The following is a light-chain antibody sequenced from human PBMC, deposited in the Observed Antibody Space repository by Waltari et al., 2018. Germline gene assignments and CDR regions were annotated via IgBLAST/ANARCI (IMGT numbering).Light chain of an antibody. CDR3: QSFDSRLSDGVV. J-gene: IGLJ2*01. V-gene: IGLV1-40*01. CDR1: SSNLGEGPH. CDR2: GNN. Sequence: QSVLTQPPSVSGTPGPRVTISCTGSSSNLGEGPHVHWYQKIPGTAPKRLIFGNNNRPSGVPDRFSGSKSGTSASLAITGLQAEDEGDYYCQSFDSRLSDGVVFGGGTKVTVL.